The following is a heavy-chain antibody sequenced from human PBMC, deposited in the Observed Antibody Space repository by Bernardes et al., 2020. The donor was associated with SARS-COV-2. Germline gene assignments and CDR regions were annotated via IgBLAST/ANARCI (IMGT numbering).Heavy chain of an antibody. CDR3: ARGEGVVVVPAATNGDY. J-gene: IGHJ4*02. D-gene: IGHD2-2*01. Sequence: GGSLRLSCAASGFTFSSYSMNWVRQAPGKGLEWVSSISSSSSYIYYADSVKGRFTISRDNAKNSLYLQMNSLRAEDTAVYYCARGEGVVVVPAATNGDYWSQGTLVTVSS. CDR2: ISSSSSYI. V-gene: IGHV3-21*01. CDR1: GFTFSSYS.